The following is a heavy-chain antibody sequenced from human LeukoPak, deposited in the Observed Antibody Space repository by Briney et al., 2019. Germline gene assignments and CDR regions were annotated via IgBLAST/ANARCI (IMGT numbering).Heavy chain of an antibody. CDR3: ARDGEAASGYASGGFDS. V-gene: IGHV3-74*01. Sequence: PGGSLRLSCSASGFTFSTSWMHWVRQAPGEGLVWVSRIKSDESSTTYADSVKGRFTISRDNTKNTVYLQMNSLRAEDTAVYYCARDGEAASGYASGGFDSWGQGTLVTVSS. J-gene: IGHJ4*02. D-gene: IGHD5-12*01. CDR1: GFTFSTSW. CDR2: IKSDESST.